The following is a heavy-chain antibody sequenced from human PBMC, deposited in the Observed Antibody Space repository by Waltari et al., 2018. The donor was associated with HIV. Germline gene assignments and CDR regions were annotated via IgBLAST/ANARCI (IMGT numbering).Heavy chain of an antibody. D-gene: IGHD2-15*01. Sequence: QVQLVQSGAAVKKPGASVTVSCKASGYTFTSYAMHWVRQAPGQRLEWMGWITAGNGNTKDSQKFQGRVTITRDTSASTAYMELSSLRSEDTAVYYCARGDAVAATYYYYYMDVWGKGTTVTVSS. CDR2: ITAGNGNT. V-gene: IGHV1-3*01. CDR3: ARGDAVAATYYYYYMDV. CDR1: GYTFTSYA. J-gene: IGHJ6*03.